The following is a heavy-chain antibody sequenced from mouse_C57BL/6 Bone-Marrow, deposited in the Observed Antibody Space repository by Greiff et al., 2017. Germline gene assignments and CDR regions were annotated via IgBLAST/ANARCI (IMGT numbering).Heavy chain of an antibody. CDR3: ARWDYGSSLDY. J-gene: IGHJ2*01. D-gene: IGHD1-1*01. Sequence: QVQLQQSGAELVMPGASVKLSCKASGYTFTSYWMHWVKQRPGQGLEWIGEIDPSDSYTNYNQKLKGKSPLTVDKSSSTAYMQLSSLTSEDSAVYYCARWDYGSSLDYWGQGTTLTVSS. CDR2: IDPSDSYT. V-gene: IGHV1-69*01. CDR1: GYTFTSYW.